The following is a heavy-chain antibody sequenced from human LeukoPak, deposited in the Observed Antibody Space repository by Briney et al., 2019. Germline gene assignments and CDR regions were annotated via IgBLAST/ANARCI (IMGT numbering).Heavy chain of an antibody. CDR1: GYTFTGYY. CDR2: INPNSGGT. V-gene: IGHV1-2*02. CDR3: ARITTVTTRGLGYFDY. D-gene: IGHD4-17*01. J-gene: IGHJ4*02. Sequence: ASVKVSCKASGYTFTGYYMHWVRQAPGQGLEWMGWINPNSGGTNYAQKFQGRVTMTRDTSISTAYMELSRLRSDDTAVYYCARITTVTTRGLGYFDYWGQGTLVTVSS.